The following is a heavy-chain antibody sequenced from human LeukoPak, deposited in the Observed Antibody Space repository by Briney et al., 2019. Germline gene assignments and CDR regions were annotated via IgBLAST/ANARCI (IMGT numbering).Heavy chain of an antibody. CDR1: GYTFTSYY. Sequence: EASVKVSCKASGYTFTSYYMHWVRRPPGQGLEWMGIINHSGGSTSYAQKFQGRVTMTRDTSTSTVYMELSSLRSEDTAVYYCARDEGATIGSSDYWGQGTLVTVSS. CDR3: ARDEGATIGSSDY. D-gene: IGHD1-26*01. CDR2: INHSGGST. V-gene: IGHV1-46*01. J-gene: IGHJ4*02.